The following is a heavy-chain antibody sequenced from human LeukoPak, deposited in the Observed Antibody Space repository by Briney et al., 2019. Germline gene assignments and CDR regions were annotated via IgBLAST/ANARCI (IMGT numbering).Heavy chain of an antibody. CDR2: INHSGST. J-gene: IGHJ4*02. Sequence: KASETLSLTCAVYGGSFSGYYWSWIRQPPGKGLEWIGEINHSGSTNYNPSLKSRVTISVDTSKNQFSLKLSSVTAADTAVYYCAGRVGATYYWGQGTLVTVSS. CDR1: GGSFSGYY. CDR3: AGRVGATYY. D-gene: IGHD1-26*01. V-gene: IGHV4-34*01.